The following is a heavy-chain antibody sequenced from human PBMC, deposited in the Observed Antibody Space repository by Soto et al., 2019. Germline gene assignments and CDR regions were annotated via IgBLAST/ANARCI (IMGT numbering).Heavy chain of an antibody. Sequence: QMQLVQSGAEVKKTGSSVKVSCKASGYTFTYRYLHWVRQAPGQALEWMGWITPFNGNTNYAQKFQDRFTITMDRSMSTADMELSSLRSEDTARYYCASRLGSSGLFDPWGQGTLVTVSS. J-gene: IGHJ5*02. V-gene: IGHV1-45*01. D-gene: IGHD6-19*01. CDR3: ASRLGSSGLFDP. CDR2: ITPFNGNT. CDR1: GYTFTYRY.